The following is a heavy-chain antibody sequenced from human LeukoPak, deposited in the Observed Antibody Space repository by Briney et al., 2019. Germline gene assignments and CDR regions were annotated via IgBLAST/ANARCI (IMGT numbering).Heavy chain of an antibody. V-gene: IGHV4-59*12. CDR3: ARGLGVVVVAATSYYFDY. D-gene: IGHD2-15*01. J-gene: IGHJ4*02. CDR2: IYYSGST. Sequence: SETLSLTCTVSGGSISSYYWSWIRQPPGKGLEWIGYIYYSGSTNYNPSLNSRVTISVDTSKNQFSLKLSSVAAADTAVYYCARGLGVVVVAATSYYFDYWGQGTLVTVSS. CDR1: GGSISSYY.